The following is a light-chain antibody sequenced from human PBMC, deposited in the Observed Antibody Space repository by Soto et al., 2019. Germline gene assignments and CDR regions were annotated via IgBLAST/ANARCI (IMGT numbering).Light chain of an antibody. Sequence: QSVLTQPPSASGTPGQRVTISCSGSSSNIGSNYVYWYQQLPGTAPKLLIYRNNQRPSGVPDRFSGSKSGTSASLAISGLRSEDEADYYCAAWDDSLYEYVFGDGTKVTVL. CDR2: RNN. J-gene: IGLJ1*01. V-gene: IGLV1-47*01. CDR1: SSNIGSNY. CDR3: AAWDDSLYEYV.